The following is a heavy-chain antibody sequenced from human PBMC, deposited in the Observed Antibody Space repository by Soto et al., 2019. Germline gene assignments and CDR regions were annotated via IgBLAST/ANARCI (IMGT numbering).Heavy chain of an antibody. D-gene: IGHD3-10*01. CDR1: GFTVSSTF. V-gene: IGHV3-53*04. Sequence: EVQLVESGGGLVQPGGSLRLSCAASGFTVSSTFMNWVRQAPGKGLEWVSVIYSGGNTYYADSVKGRFTISRHNSKNTLYLQINSLRVEDSAVYYCARDNDYGSGSVDYWGQGTLVIVSS. CDR2: IYSGGNT. J-gene: IGHJ4*02. CDR3: ARDNDYGSGSVDY.